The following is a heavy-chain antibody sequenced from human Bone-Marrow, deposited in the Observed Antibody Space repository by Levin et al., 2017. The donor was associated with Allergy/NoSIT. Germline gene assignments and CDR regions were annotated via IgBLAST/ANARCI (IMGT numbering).Heavy chain of an antibody. J-gene: IGHJ4*02. V-gene: IGHV3-74*01. D-gene: IGHD2-15*01. CDR3: ARGTRIDYFDY. CDR1: GFSFRSYW. CDR2: INSDGSST. Sequence: PGESLKISCAASGFSFRSYWMHWVRQAPGKGLVWVSRINSDGSSTSYADSVKGRFTISRDNAKNTLYLQMNSVRGEDTAVYYCARGTRIDYFDYWGQGTLVTVSS.